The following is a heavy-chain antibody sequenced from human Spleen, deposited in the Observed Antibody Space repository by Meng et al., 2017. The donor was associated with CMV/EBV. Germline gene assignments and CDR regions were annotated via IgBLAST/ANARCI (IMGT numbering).Heavy chain of an antibody. D-gene: IGHD3-10*01. V-gene: IGHV3-30*02. CDR2: IRFDGSSK. CDR1: GFTFSSYG. Sequence: GESLKISYTASGFTFSSYGMHWVRQAPGKGLEWVAFIRFDGSSKYYADSVKGRFTISRDNSKTTLYLQMNSLRAEDTAVYYCAKVRSGSGSYYVDYWGQGTLVTVSS. J-gene: IGHJ4*02. CDR3: AKVRSGSGSYYVDY.